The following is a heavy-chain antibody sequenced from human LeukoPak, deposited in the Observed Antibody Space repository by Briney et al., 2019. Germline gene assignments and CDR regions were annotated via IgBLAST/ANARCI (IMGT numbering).Heavy chain of an antibody. D-gene: IGHD1-26*01. CDR2: INRDGSEK. CDR3: ARDLGYYRADY. V-gene: IGHV3-7*04. J-gene: IGHJ4*02. CDR1: GFTLSSYW. Sequence: GGSQRLSCAASGFTLSSYWMSWVRQAPGKGLEWVANINRDGSEKYYVDSVKGRFTISRDNAKNSLYLQMNSLRAEDTAVYYCARDLGYYRADYWGQGTLVTVSS.